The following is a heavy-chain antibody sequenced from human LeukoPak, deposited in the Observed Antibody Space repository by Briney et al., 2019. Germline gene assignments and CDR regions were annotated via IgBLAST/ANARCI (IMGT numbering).Heavy chain of an antibody. CDR3: ARERPSSYYFDY. CDR1: GYTFTGYY. V-gene: IGHV1-2*02. Sequence: ASVKVSCKASGYTFTGYYMHWVRQAPGQGLEWMGWINPNSGGTNYAQKFQGRVTMTRDTSTSTFYMELSSLRSEDTAVYFCARERPSSYYFDYWGQGTLVTVSS. CDR2: INPNSGGT. J-gene: IGHJ4*02.